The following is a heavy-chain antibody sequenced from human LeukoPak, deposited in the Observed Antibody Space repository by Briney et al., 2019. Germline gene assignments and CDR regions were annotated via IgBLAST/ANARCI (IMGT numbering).Heavy chain of an antibody. CDR2: IIPMFDIT. V-gene: IGHV1-69*04. J-gene: IGHJ4*02. CDR3: VTDYDASGPQKKYLDF. D-gene: IGHD3-22*01. CDR1: TGSFSSYG. Sequence: SVKVSCKASTGSFSSYGISWVRQAPGQGLEWVGRIIPMFDITDYAQRFQDRVILTADKSTSTAYMEVSSLRFEDTAIYYCVTDYDASGPQKKYLDFWGQGALVTVSS.